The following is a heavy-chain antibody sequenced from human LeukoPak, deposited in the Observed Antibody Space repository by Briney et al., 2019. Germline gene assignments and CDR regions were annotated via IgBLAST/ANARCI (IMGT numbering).Heavy chain of an antibody. V-gene: IGHV1-46*01. CDR3: AREFYYESSAYGFEY. J-gene: IGHJ4*02. Sequence: GSVKVSCKASGCTFSSYSMHWVRQAPGQGLEWMGIINPSGGSTSYAQKFQGRVTMTRDTSTSTVYMGLSSLRSEDTAVYYCAREFYYESSAYGFEYWGQGTLATVSS. D-gene: IGHD3-22*01. CDR1: GCTFSSYS. CDR2: INPSGGST.